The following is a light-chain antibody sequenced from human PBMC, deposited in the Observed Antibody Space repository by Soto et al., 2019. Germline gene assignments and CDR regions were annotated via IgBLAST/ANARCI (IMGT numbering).Light chain of an antibody. V-gene: IGLV8-61*01. CDR3: AFYLAGGIWV. CDR1: SGSVSTSYY. Sequence: QTVVTQEPSFSVSPGRTVTLTCGLSSGSVSTSYYPSWFQQTPGQAPRTLIYNTYTRSSGVPDRFSGSILGNKAALTITGAQADDESDYYCAFYLAGGIWVFGGGTKLTVL. CDR2: NTY. J-gene: IGLJ3*02.